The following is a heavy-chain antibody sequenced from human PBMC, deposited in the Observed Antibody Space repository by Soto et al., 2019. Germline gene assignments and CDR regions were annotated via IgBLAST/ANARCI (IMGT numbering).Heavy chain of an antibody. Sequence: PSETLSLTCAVYGGSFSGYYWSWIRQPPGKGLEWIGEINHSGSTNYNPSLKSRVTISVDTSKNQFSLKLSSVTAADTAVYYCARCPGIAAAGTSSSAYFDYWGQGTLVTVS. V-gene: IGHV4-34*01. J-gene: IGHJ4*02. CDR2: INHSGST. D-gene: IGHD6-13*01. CDR3: ARCPGIAAAGTSSSAYFDY. CDR1: GGSFSGYY.